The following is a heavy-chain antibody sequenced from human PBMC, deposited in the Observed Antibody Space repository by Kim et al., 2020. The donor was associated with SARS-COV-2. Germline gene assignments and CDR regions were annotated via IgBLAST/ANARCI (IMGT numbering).Heavy chain of an antibody. CDR1: GGTFSSYA. J-gene: IGHJ6*02. Sequence: SVKVSCKASGGTFSSYAISWVRQAPGQGLEWMGGIIPIFGTANYAQKFQGRVTITADESTSTAYMELSSLRSEDTAVYYCARGVGFIAVAGTYYYYGMDVWGQGTTVTVSS. V-gene: IGHV1-69*13. D-gene: IGHD6-19*01. CDR3: ARGVGFIAVAGTYYYYGMDV. CDR2: IIPIFGTA.